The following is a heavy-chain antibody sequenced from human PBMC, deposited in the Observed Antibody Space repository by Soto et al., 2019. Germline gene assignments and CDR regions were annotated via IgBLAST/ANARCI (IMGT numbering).Heavy chain of an antibody. CDR2: IYYSGST. J-gene: IGHJ5*02. CDR1: GGSISSGGYY. Sequence: QVQLQESGPGLVKPSQTLSLTCTVSGGSISSGGYYWSWIRQHPGKGLEWIGYIYYSGSTYYNPSLKSRVTISVDTSKNQFSLKLSSVTAADTAVYYCATRRRGWFGELNWFDPWGQGTLVTVSS. CDR3: ATRRRGWFGELNWFDP. D-gene: IGHD3-10*01. V-gene: IGHV4-31*03.